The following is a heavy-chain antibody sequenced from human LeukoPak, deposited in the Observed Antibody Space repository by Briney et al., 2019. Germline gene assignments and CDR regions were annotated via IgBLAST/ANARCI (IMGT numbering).Heavy chain of an antibody. CDR3: ARVHSGYQYYFDY. CDR2: IYHSGST. J-gene: IGHJ4*02. CDR1: GYSISSGYY. D-gene: IGHD5-12*01. V-gene: IGHV4-38-2*02. Sequence: PSETLSLTCTVSGYSISSGYYWGWIRQPPVKGLEWIGSIYHSGSTYYNPSLKSRVTISVDTSKNQFSLKLSSVTAADTAVYSCARVHSGYQYYFDYWGQGTLVTVSS.